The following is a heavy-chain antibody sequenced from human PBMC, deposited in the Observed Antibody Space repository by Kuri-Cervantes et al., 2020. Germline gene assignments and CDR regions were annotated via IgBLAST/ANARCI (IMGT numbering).Heavy chain of an antibody. CDR3: ARDARALAAADTNEFDF. CDR1: GYTFTGYY. J-gene: IGHJ4*02. D-gene: IGHD6-13*01. CDR2: INPNSGGT. Sequence: AAVNVSCKASGYTFTGYYMHWVRQAPGQGLEWMGWINPNSGGTNYAQKFQGRVTMTRDTSISTAYMELTRLRSDDTAVYYFARDARALAAADTNEFDFWGQGTLVTVSS. V-gene: IGHV1-2*02.